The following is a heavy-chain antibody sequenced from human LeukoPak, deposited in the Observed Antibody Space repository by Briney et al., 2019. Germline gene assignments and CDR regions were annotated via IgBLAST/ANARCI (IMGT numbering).Heavy chain of an antibody. CDR1: GYTFTGYY. CDR3: ARGSYTASHRRVYYFDY. CDR2: INPNSGGT. Sequence: VSVKVSCKASGYTFTGYYMHWVRQAPGQGLEWMGWINPNSGGTNYAQKFQGRVTMTRDTSISTAYMELSRLRSDDTAVYYCARGSYTASHRRVYYFDYWGQGTLVTVSS. J-gene: IGHJ4*02. D-gene: IGHD5-18*01. V-gene: IGHV1-2*02.